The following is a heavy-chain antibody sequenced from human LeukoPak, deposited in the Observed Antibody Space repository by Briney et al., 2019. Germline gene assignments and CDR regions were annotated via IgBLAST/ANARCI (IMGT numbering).Heavy chain of an antibody. V-gene: IGHV4-34*01. Sequence: SETLSLTCAVYGGSFSGYYWSWIRQPPGKGLEWLGEINHSGSTNYNPSLKSRVTISVDTSKNQFSLKLSSVTAADTAVYYYARGPTIWDTAPRTSYYLDYWGQGTLVTVSS. CDR2: INHSGST. D-gene: IGHD5-18*01. J-gene: IGHJ4*02. CDR3: ARGPTIWDTAPRTSYYLDY. CDR1: GGSFSGYY.